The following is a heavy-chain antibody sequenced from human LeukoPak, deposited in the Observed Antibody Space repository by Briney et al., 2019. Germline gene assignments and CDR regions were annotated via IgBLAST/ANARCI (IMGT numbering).Heavy chain of an antibody. J-gene: IGHJ5*02. Sequence: SETPSLTCAVYGGSFSGYYWSWIRQPPGTGLEWIGEINHSGSTNYNPSLKSRVTISVDTSKNQFSLKLSSVTAADTAVYYCAREGVSDYYDSSGSVYNWFDPWGQGTLVTVSS. CDR1: GGSFSGYY. V-gene: IGHV4-34*01. CDR2: INHSGST. CDR3: AREGVSDYYDSSGSVYNWFDP. D-gene: IGHD3-22*01.